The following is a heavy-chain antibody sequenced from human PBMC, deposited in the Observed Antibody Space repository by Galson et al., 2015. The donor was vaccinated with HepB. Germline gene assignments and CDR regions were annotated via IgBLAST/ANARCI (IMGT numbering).Heavy chain of an antibody. V-gene: IGHV3-9*01. CDR2: SSWDSGRV. D-gene: IGHD3-22*01. CDR1: GVTVDVPA. J-gene: IGHJ4*02. CDR3: AKDSSNYYYDSSGHFDY. Sequence: FLRLAGAASGVTVDVPAMHGAREAPGEGLEAVRGSSWDSGRVAQAASVQGRLTISGANAKIFLYPKMNSLRVEDTALYYCAKDSSNYYYDSSGHFDYWGQGTLVTVSS.